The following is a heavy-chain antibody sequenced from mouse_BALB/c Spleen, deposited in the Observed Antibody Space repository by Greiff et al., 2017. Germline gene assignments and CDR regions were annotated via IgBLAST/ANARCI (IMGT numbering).Heavy chain of an antibody. CDR3: AREGYGNYVGYFDV. CDR2: ISSGGSYT. D-gene: IGHD2-1*01. CDR1: GFTFSSYA. Sequence: EVHLVESGGGLVKPGGSLKLSCAASGFTFSSYAMSWVRQSPEKRLEWVAEISSGGSYTYYPDTVTGRFTISRDNAKNTLYLEMSSLRSEDTAMYYCAREGYGNYVGYFDVWGAGTTVTVSS. V-gene: IGHV5-9-4*01. J-gene: IGHJ1*01.